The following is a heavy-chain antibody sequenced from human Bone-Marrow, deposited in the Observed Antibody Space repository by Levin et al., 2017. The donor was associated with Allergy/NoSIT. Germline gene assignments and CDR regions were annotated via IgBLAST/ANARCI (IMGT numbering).Heavy chain of an antibody. D-gene: IGHD6-19*01. J-gene: IGHJ6*02. CDR3: ARGGKQYNSGWQGRGADPALDV. Sequence: GESLKISCAASGFSFNKHWMHWVRQTPGKGLVWVSRINSDGSSIRYADSVRGRLTISRDNARNTLYLQMNSLRVEDTAVYYCARGGKQYNSGWQGRGADPALDVWGQGTTVTVSS. CDR2: INSDGSSI. CDR1: GFSFNKHW. V-gene: IGHV3-74*01.